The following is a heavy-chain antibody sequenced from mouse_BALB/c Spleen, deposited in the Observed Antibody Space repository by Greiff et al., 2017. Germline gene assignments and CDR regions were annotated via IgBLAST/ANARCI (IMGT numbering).Heavy chain of an antibody. CDR1: GFSLTSYG. Sequence: VQLKESGPGLVAPSQSLSITCTVSGFSLTSYGVHWVRQPPGKGLEWLGVIWAGGSTNYNSALMSRLSISKDNSKSQVFLKMNSLQTDDTAMYYCARDLYYGSSLYAMDYWGQGTSVTVSS. D-gene: IGHD1-1*01. V-gene: IGHV2-9*02. J-gene: IGHJ4*01. CDR3: ARDLYYGSSLYAMDY. CDR2: IWAGGST.